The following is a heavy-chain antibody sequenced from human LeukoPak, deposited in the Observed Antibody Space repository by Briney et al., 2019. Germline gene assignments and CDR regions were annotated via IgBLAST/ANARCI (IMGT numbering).Heavy chain of an antibody. CDR2: TTTSGGTT. D-gene: IGHD1-1*01. Sequence: GGSLRLSCAASTLTFSSYAMSWVRQAPGKGLEWVSGTTTSGGTTYYADSVKGRFTISRDNSKNTLSLQMTSLRAEDTAVYYCARHIDWKFDYWGQGTLVTVSS. CDR3: ARHIDWKFDY. J-gene: IGHJ4*02. CDR1: TLTFSSYA. V-gene: IGHV3-23*01.